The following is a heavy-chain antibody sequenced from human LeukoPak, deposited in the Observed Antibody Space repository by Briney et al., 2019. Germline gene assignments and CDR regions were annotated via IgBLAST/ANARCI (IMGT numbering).Heavy chain of an antibody. J-gene: IGHJ4*02. CDR2: ISGSGGST. V-gene: IGHV3-23*01. CDR1: GFTFSSYA. D-gene: IGHD2-2*02. Sequence: GGSLRLSCAASGFTFSSYAMSWVRQAPGKGLEWVSAISGSGGSTYYADSVKGRFTISRDNSKNTLYLQMNSLRAEDTAVYYCAKRAARGAAAITGEADYWGQGTLVTVSS. CDR3: AKRAARGAAAITGEADY.